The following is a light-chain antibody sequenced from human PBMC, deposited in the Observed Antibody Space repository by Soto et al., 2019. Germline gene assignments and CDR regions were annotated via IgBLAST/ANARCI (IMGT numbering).Light chain of an antibody. CDR3: QQSFGTPLT. Sequence: DIQMTQSPSSLSASVGDRVTITCRASQSISSYLNWYQQKPGKAPKLLIFAASSLQSGVPSRFSGSGSGTDFAFTISNLQPEDFATYFCQQSFGTPLTFGGGTKVDIK. J-gene: IGKJ4*01. CDR2: AAS. CDR1: QSISSY. V-gene: IGKV1-39*01.